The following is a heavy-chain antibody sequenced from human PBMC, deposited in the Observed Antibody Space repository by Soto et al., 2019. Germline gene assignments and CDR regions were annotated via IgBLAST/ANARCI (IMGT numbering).Heavy chain of an antibody. Sequence: QVRLVQSGAEVKKHGASVKVSCKASGYIFINYGISWVRQAPGQGLEWMGWIDVYSGNTNYAQKLQGRVTVTTDTSTSKVYMELRSLRSDDPAVYYCARDFRYCSSVSCFYGMDVWGQGTTVTVSS. CDR2: IDVYSGNT. CDR1: GYIFINYG. D-gene: IGHD2-2*01. V-gene: IGHV1-18*01. CDR3: ARDFRYCSSVSCFYGMDV. J-gene: IGHJ6*02.